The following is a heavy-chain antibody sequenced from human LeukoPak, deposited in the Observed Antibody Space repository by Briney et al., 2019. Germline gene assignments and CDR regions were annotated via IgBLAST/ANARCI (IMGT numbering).Heavy chain of an antibody. D-gene: IGHD2-15*01. J-gene: IGHJ4*02. Sequence: ASVKVSCKASGYTFTSYYIHWVRQAPGQGLEWMGIIYPSCGTTTKYAQKFQGRVTMTRDTSTSTVYMELTSLRSDDTAVFYCARDLGTCNGGSCYSAPDYWGQGTLVTVSS. V-gene: IGHV1-46*01. CDR2: IYPSCGTTT. CDR3: ARDLGTCNGGSCYSAPDY. CDR1: GYTFTSYY.